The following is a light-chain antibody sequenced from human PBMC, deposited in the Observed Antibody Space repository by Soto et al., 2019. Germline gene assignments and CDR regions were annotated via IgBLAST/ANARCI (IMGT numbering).Light chain of an antibody. CDR1: SSDVGGYNY. CDR3: CSDAGSYTLV. CDR2: DVS. V-gene: IGLV2-11*01. J-gene: IGLJ3*02. Sequence: QSALTQPRSVSGSPGQSVTISCTGTSSDVGGYNYVSWYHQHPGKAPKLMIYDVSKRPSGVPDRFSGSKSGNTASLTISGLQAEDEADYYCCSDAGSYTLVFGGGTKLTVL.